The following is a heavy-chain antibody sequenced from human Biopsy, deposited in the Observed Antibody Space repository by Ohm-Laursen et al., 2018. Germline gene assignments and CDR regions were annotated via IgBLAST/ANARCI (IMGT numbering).Heavy chain of an antibody. J-gene: IGHJ2*01. D-gene: IGHD3-22*01. CDR3: ARDRGYYSDRTVPGYFDL. Sequence: SETLSLTCTVSGDSISSYYWSWIRQPPGKGLKWIGYVYYTGSTDYNPSLQSRVTISVDTSKNHFSLRLRSVTPADTAIYYCARDRGYYSDRTVPGYFDLWGRGTLVTVSS. CDR1: GDSISSYY. CDR2: VYYTGST. V-gene: IGHV4-59*01.